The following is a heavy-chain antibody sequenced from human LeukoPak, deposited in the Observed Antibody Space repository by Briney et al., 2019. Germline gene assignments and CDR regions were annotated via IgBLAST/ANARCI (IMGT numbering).Heavy chain of an antibody. Sequence: SETLSLTCTVSGGSISSSSYYWGWIRQPPGKGLEWIGSIYYSGSTYYNPSLKSRVTISVDTSKNQFSLKLSSVTAADTAVYYCARQIVVVPAAIRGWFDPWGQGTLVTVSS. D-gene: IGHD2-2*01. CDR3: ARQIVVVPAAIRGWFDP. CDR1: GGSISSSSYY. J-gene: IGHJ5*02. CDR2: IYYSGST. V-gene: IGHV4-39*01.